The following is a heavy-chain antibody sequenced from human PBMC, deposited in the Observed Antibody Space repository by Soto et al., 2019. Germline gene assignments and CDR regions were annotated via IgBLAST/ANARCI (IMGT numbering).Heavy chain of an antibody. CDR1: NGSLDGYY. D-gene: IGHD1-26*01. CDR3: ASGVGYPYYFSVY. V-gene: IGHV4-34*01. CDR2: INHSGIT. J-gene: IGHJ4*02. Sequence: SETLSLTCAVHNGSLDGYYWNWIRQPPGKGLEWIGEINHSGITHFNPSLESRVTMSVDTSKNQVSLTLNSVTAADTAVYFCASGVGYPYYFSVYWGQGTWVTVSS.